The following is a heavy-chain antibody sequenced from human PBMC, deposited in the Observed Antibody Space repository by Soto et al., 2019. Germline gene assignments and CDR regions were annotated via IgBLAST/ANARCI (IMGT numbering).Heavy chain of an antibody. CDR1: GFTFNSYA. V-gene: IGHV3-23*01. D-gene: IGHD2-2*01. CDR3: AKLGSSTWSPHYYFDY. J-gene: IGHJ4*02. Sequence: GGSLRLSCSASGFTFNSYAMGWVRQTPGKGLEWVSAITGSGSDTYYVDSVKGRFTISRDNSKNTLYLQMNSLRAEDTALYYCAKLGSSTWSPHYYFDYWGQGTLVTVSS. CDR2: ITGSGSDT.